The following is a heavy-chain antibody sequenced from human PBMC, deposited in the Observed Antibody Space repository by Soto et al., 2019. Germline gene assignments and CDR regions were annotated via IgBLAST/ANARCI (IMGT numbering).Heavy chain of an antibody. Sequence: LSLPCAVSGDFMNSADHSWAWIQQPPGKGLEWIGYIHHSGNTYSNPALRSRLTMSVDRSKNQFSLKLTSVTATDTAIYYCARQVVVTSYYFDYWGPGTLVTVSS. J-gene: IGHJ4*02. V-gene: IGHV4-30-2*01. CDR1: GDFMNSADHS. CDR2: IHHSGNT. D-gene: IGHD3-22*01. CDR3: ARQVVVTSYYFDY.